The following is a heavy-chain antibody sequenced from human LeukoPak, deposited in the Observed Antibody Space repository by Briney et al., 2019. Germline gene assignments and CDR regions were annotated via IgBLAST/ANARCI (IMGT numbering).Heavy chain of an antibody. CDR1: GGSFSGYY. D-gene: IGHD3-22*01. CDR2: INHSGST. CDR3: AASYYDSSGYYSIDY. Sequence: SETLSLTCAVYGGSFSGYYWSWIRQPPGKGLEWIGEINHSGSTNYNPSLKSRVTISVDTSKNQFSLKLSSVTAADTAVYYCAASYYDSSGYYSIDYWGQGTLVTVSS. J-gene: IGHJ4*02. V-gene: IGHV4-34*01.